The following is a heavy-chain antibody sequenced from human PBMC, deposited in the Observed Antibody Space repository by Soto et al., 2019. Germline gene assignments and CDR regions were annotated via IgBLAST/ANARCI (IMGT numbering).Heavy chain of an antibody. D-gene: IGHD4-4*01. CDR2: ISYDGSNK. CDR1: GFTFSSYA. CDR3: ARDDSDPGNPAYYFDY. V-gene: IGHV3-30-3*01. Sequence: QVQLVESGGGVVQPGRSLRLSCAASGFTFSSYAMHWVRQAPGKGLEWVAVISYDGSNKYYADYVKGRFTISRDNSKNTLYLQMNSLRAEDTAVYYCARDDSDPGNPAYYFDYWGQGTLVTVSS. J-gene: IGHJ4*02.